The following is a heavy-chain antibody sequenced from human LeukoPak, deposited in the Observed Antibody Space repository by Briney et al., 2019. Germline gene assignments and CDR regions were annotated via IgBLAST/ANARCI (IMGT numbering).Heavy chain of an antibody. Sequence: GGSLRLSCAASGFTFNNYGMHWVRQAPGKGLEWVSLIQYDANNKFYADSVKGRFTISRDNSKTTLFLQMNSLRPEDTAVYFCATDLSTGYWGQGTLVTVSS. CDR2: IQYDANNK. V-gene: IGHV3-30*02. CDR1: GFTFNNYG. J-gene: IGHJ4*02. D-gene: IGHD6-13*01. CDR3: ATDLSTGY.